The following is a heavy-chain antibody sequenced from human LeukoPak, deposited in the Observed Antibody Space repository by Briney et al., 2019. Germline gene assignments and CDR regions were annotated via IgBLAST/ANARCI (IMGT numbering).Heavy chain of an antibody. CDR2: IKEDGSEK. D-gene: IGHD4-17*01. CDR1: GFIISSYW. J-gene: IGHJ4*02. V-gene: IGHV3-7*01. Sequence: GGSLRLSCAASGFIISSYWMSWVRQAPGKGLEWVASIKEDGSEKHYVDSVEGRFTISRDNAKISLYLQMNSLRAEDTAVYYCARALGTDSGEDYWGQGTLVTVSS. CDR3: ARALGTDSGEDY.